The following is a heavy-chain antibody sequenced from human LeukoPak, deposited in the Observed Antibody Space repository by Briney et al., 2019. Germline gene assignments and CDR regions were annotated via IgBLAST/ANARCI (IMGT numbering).Heavy chain of an antibody. CDR1: GGSISSYY. CDR3: ARHVGRLEYYFDY. J-gene: IGHJ4*02. Sequence: SETLSLTCTVSGGSISSYYWSWIRQPPGKGLEWIGYIYYSGSTNYNPSLKSRVTISVDTSKNQFSLKLSSVTAADTAVYYCARHVGRLEYYFDYWGQGTLVTVSS. CDR2: IYYSGST. D-gene: IGHD3/OR15-3a*01. V-gene: IGHV4-59*08.